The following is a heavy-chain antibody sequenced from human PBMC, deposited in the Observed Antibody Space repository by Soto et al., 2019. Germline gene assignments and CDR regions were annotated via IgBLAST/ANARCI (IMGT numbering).Heavy chain of an antibody. V-gene: IGHV4-34*12. J-gene: IGHJ4*02. CDR1: GGSFSGYY. CDR2: IFHDGST. CDR3: ARPHYDRNTFYSLFGY. Sequence: PSETLSLTCAVYGGSFSGYYWSWIRQPPGKGLEWIGEIFHDGSTNYSPSLKSRVTISLDTSKKQFSLEMTSVTAADTAVYYCARPHYDRNTFYSLFGYWGQGTLVTVSS. D-gene: IGHD3-22*01.